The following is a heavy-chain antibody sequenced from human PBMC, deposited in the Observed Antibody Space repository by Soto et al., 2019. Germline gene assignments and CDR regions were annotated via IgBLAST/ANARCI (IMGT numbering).Heavy chain of an antibody. D-gene: IGHD2-8*01. CDR1: GFTVGSHA. CDR3: TRSRRSILMVYGFGGMDV. V-gene: IGHV3-23*01. CDR2: ISGSGDGT. Sequence: GGSLRLSCAASGFTVGSHAMSWVRQAPGKGLEWVSSISGSGDGTYYGDSVKGRFTISRDSSSGTLYLQMDNLRGEDTAVYFCTRSRRSILMVYGFGGMDVWGQGTTVTVSS. J-gene: IGHJ6*02.